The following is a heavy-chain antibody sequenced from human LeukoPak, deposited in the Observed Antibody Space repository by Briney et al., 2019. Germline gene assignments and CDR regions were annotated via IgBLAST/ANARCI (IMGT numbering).Heavy chain of an antibody. CDR1: GYTFTSYD. CDR2: MNPNSGNT. V-gene: IGHV1-8*01. CDR3: ARGPTLVRGVILPGSVGGMDV. D-gene: IGHD3-10*01. Sequence: ASVKVSCKASGYTFTSYDINWVRQATGQGLEWMGWMNPNSGNTRYAQKVQGRITMTRDTSISTAYMELSSLTSEDTAVYYCARGPTLVRGVILPGSVGGMDVWGQGTTVTVSS. J-gene: IGHJ6*02.